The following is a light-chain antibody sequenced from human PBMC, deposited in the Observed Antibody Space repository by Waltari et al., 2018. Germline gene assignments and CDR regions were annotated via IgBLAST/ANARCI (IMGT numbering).Light chain of an antibody. CDR3: QQRSTWPSLT. CDR2: DAS. J-gene: IGKJ4*01. CDR1: QSVSSY. Sequence: EIVLTQSPATLSLSPGERATLSCRASQSVSSYLGWYQQKPGQAPRLLIYDASTRATGVPGRVSGSGSGTDVTLTISSLEPEDFAIYYCQQRSTWPSLTFGGGTKVEIK. V-gene: IGKV3-11*01.